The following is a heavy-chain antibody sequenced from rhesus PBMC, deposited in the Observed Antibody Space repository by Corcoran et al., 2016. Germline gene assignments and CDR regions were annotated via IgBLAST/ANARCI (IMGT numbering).Heavy chain of an antibody. Sequence: QLQLQESGPGLVKPSETLSVTCAVSDGSISSSYWSWIRQAPGKGLEWIGYIYGSGSSTNYNPSLKSRVTLSVDTSKNQFSLKLSSVTAADTAVYYCVRDQVYFDYWGQGVLVTVSS. J-gene: IGHJ4*01. CDR2: IYGSGSST. V-gene: IGHV4-169*02. CDR1: DGSISSSY. CDR3: VRDQVYFDY.